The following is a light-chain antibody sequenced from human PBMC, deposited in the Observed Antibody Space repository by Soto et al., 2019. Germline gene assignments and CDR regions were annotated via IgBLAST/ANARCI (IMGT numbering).Light chain of an antibody. CDR1: SGDVGGYNY. Sequence: QSVLTQPASVSGSPGQSITISCTGTSGDVGGYNYVSWYQQHPGKAPKLMIYEVSNRPSGVSNRFSGSKSGNTASLTISGLQAEDEADYYCSSYTSSSTLLFGGGTQLTVL. CDR3: SSYTSSSTLL. J-gene: IGLJ3*02. V-gene: IGLV2-14*01. CDR2: EVS.